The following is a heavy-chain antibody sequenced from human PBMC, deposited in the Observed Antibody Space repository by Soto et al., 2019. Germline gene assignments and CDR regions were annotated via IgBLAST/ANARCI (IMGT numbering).Heavy chain of an antibody. Sequence: GASVKVSCKASGYTFTSYYMHWVRQAPGQGLEWMGIIDPSGGGTSYAQKFQGRLTMTRDTSTSTVYMELSSLRSEDTAVYYCVRDRVDCSGGNCWRSVEDTWGQGTLVRVSS. J-gene: IGHJ5*02. CDR2: IDPSGGGT. CDR3: VRDRVDCSGGNCWRSVEDT. V-gene: IGHV1-46*01. D-gene: IGHD2-15*01. CDR1: GYTFTSYY.